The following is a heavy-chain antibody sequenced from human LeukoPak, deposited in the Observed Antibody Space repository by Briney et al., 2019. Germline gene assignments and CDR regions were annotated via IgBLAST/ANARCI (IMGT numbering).Heavy chain of an antibody. CDR3: AKFTLGLHDTSGYFEYFDY. D-gene: IGHD3-22*01. CDR2: VSDSGAST. CDR1: GFTFSDYY. J-gene: IGHJ4*02. Sequence: PGGSLRLSCAASGFTFSDYYMSWVRQAPGKGLEWVPAVSDSGASTNTADSVKGRFTISRDNSKNTLYLQMNSLRAEDTAVYYCAKFTLGLHDTSGYFEYFDYWGQGTLVTVSS. V-gene: IGHV3-23*01.